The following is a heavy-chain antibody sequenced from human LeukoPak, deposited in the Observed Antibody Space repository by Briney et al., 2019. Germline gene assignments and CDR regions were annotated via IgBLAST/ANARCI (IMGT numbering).Heavy chain of an antibody. CDR2: IWYDGSNK. D-gene: IGHD3-22*01. Sequence: GGSLRLSCATSGFTFSSYGMHWVRQAPGKGLEWVAVIWYDGSNKYYADSVKGRFTISRDNSKNTLYLQMNGLRAEDTAIYHCARYYDSSGYYGLHDNWGQGTLVTVSS. V-gene: IGHV3-33*01. J-gene: IGHJ4*02. CDR3: ARYYDSSGYYGLHDN. CDR1: GFTFSSYG.